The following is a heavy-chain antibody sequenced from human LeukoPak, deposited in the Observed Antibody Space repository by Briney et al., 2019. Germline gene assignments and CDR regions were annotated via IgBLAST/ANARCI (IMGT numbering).Heavy chain of an antibody. CDR3: IIVAWPSYFDY. V-gene: IGHV4-34*01. D-gene: IGHD5-12*01. CDR2: INHSGST. J-gene: IGHJ4*02. CDR1: GGSFSGYY. Sequence: KPSETLSLTCAVYGGSFSGYYWSWIRQPPGKGLEWIGEINHSGSTNYNPSLKRRVTISVDTSKNQFSLKLSSVTAADTAVYYCIIVAWPSYFDYWGQGTLVTVSS.